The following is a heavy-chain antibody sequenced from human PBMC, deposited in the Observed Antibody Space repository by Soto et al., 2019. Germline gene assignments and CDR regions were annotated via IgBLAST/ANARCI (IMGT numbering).Heavy chain of an antibody. CDR2: FRSSGDGGTT. Sequence: GGSLRLSCAASGFTFSSYSMSWVRQAPGKGLEWVSGFRSSGDGGTTYYADSVKGRFTISRDNSKNTLFLQMNSLRAEDTAIYYCAKKVNSGPGSQYFDYWGQGTLVTV. CDR3: AKKVNSGPGSQYFDY. V-gene: IGHV3-23*01. D-gene: IGHD3-10*01. CDR1: GFTFSSYS. J-gene: IGHJ4*02.